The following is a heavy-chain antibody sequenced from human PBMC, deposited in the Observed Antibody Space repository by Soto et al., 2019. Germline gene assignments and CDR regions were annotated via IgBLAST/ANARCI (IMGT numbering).Heavy chain of an antibody. D-gene: IGHD6-19*01. CDR3: TRLLIAVAGHDPSDY. J-gene: IGHJ4*02. V-gene: IGHV3-73*01. CDR1: GFTFSGSA. CDR2: IRSKANSYAT. Sequence: EVQLVESGGGLVQPGGSLKLSCAASGFTFSGSAMHWVRQASGKGLEWVGRIRSKANSYATAYAASVKGRFTISRDDSKNTAYLQMNSLKTEDTAVYYCTRLLIAVAGHDPSDYWGQGTMVTVSS.